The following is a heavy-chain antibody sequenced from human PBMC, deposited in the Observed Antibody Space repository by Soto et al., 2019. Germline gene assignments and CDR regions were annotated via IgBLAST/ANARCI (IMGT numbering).Heavy chain of an antibody. CDR1: GYTFTGYY. V-gene: IGHV1-2*04. J-gene: IGHJ6*02. CDR2: INPNSGGT. D-gene: IGHD6-13*01. Sequence: GASVKVSCKASGYTFTGYYMHWVRQAPGQGLEWMGWINPNSGGTNYAQKFQGWVTMTRDTSISTAYMELSRLRSDDTAVYYCAVPIAAAGINPRPYYYYYGMDVWGQGTTVTVSS. CDR3: AVPIAAAGINPRPYYYYYGMDV.